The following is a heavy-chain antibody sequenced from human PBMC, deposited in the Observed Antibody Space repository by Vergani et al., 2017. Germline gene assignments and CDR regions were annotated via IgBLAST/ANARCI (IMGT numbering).Heavy chain of an antibody. Sequence: QVQLVPSGAEVKKPGASVKVSCTVSGYPLTELSMHWVRPAPGKGLEWMGGFDPEDGETIYAQKFQGRVTMTEDTSTDTAYMELSSLRSEDTAVYYCATSGGSFMVRDFDYWSQGTLVTVSS. V-gene: IGHV1-24*01. D-gene: IGHD3-10*01. J-gene: IGHJ4*02. CDR1: GYPLTELS. CDR2: FDPEDGET. CDR3: ATSGGSFMVRDFDY.